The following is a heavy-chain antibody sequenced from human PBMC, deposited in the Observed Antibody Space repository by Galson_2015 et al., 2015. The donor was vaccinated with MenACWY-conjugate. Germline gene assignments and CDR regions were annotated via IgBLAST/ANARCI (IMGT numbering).Heavy chain of an antibody. J-gene: IGHJ4*02. V-gene: IGHV3-15*07. CDR1: GFTFSNAW. D-gene: IGHD4-17*01. CDR3: TTDRGETTVTTSGDY. CDR2: IKSKTDGGTT. Sequence: SLRLSCAASGFTFSNAWMNWVRQAPGKGLEWVGRIKSKTDGGTTDYAAPVKGRFTISRDDSKNTLYLQMNSLKTEDTAVYCCTTDRGETTVTTSGDYWGQGTLVTVSS.